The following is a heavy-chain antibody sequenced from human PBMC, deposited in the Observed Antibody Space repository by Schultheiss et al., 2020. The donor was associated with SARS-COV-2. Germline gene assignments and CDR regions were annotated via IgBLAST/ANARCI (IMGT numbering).Heavy chain of an antibody. V-gene: IGHV3-30-3*02. CDR1: GFTFSSYA. D-gene: IGHD1-26*01. CDR3: AKDRLGRAGRRSYGMDV. J-gene: IGHJ6*02. Sequence: GGSLRLSCAASGFTFSSYAMHWVRQAPGKGLEWVAVISYDGSNKYYADSVKGRFTISRDNAKNSLYLQMNSLRAEDTAVYYCAKDRLGRAGRRSYGMDVWGQGTTVTVAS. CDR2: ISYDGSNK.